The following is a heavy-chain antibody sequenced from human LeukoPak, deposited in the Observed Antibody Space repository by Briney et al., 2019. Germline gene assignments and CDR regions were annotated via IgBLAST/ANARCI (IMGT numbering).Heavy chain of an antibody. J-gene: IGHJ4*02. CDR1: GGSFSGYY. Sequence: RTSETLSLTCAVYGGSFSGYYWSWIRQPPGKGLEWIGEINHSGSTNYNPSLKSRVTISVDTSKNQFSLKLSSVTAADTAVYYCARQMYNWKYDYWGQGTLVTVSS. D-gene: IGHD1-1*01. CDR2: INHSGST. CDR3: ARQMYNWKYDY. V-gene: IGHV4-34*01.